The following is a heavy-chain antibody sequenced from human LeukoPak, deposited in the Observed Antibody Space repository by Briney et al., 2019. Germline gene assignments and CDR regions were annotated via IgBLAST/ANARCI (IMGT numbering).Heavy chain of an antibody. CDR1: GYTFAGYY. V-gene: IGHV1-2*02. J-gene: IGHJ4*02. CDR2: INPNSGGT. Sequence: ASVKVSCKASGYTFAGYYMHWVRQAPGQGLEWMGWINPNSGGTNYAQKFQGRVTMTRDTPISTAYMELSRLRSDDTAVYYCAREDDSSGWDLDYWGQGTLVTVSS. CDR3: AREDDSSGWDLDY. D-gene: IGHD3-22*01.